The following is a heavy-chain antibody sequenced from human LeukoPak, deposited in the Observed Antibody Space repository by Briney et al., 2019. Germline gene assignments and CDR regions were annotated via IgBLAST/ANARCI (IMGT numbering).Heavy chain of an antibody. J-gene: IGHJ6*04. Sequence: GGSLRLSCAASGFTFSSYSMMWVRQAPGKGLEWVSYISSSSTTIHYADSVKGRFTISRDNAKNSLYLQMNSLRAEDTAVYYCAELGITMIGGVWGRGTTVTISS. CDR3: AELGITMIGGV. CDR1: GFTFSSYS. D-gene: IGHD3-10*02. V-gene: IGHV3-48*04. CDR2: ISSSSTTI.